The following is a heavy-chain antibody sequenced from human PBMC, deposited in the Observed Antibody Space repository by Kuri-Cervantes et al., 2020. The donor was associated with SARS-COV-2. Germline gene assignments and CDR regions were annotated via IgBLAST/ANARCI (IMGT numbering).Heavy chain of an antibody. CDR2: MNPNSGNT. J-gene: IGHJ4*02. Sequence: VKVSCKASGYTFTSYDINWVRQATGQGLEWMGWMNPNSGNTGYAQKFQGRVTITRNTSISTAYMELSSLRSEDTAVYYCARTRIAAAGTIDYWGQGTLVTVSS. CDR1: GYTFTSYD. D-gene: IGHD6-13*01. V-gene: IGHV1-8*03. CDR3: ARTRIAAAGTIDY.